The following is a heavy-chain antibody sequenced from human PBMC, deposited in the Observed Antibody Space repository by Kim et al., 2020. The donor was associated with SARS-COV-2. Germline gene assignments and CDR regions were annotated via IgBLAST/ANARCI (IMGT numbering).Heavy chain of an antibody. V-gene: IGHV2-5*02. J-gene: IGHJ5*02. CDR1: GFSLSTSGVG. CDR3: AHSGGTTRGFGSYYAYNWFEP. D-gene: IGHD1-26*01. Sequence: SGPTLVNPTQTLTLTCTFSGFSLSTSGVGVGWIRQPPGKALEWLALIYWDDDKRYSPSLKSRLTITKDTSKNQVVLTMTNMYPVDTATYYCAHSGGTTRGFGSYYAYNWFEPWGQGTLVTVSS. CDR2: IYWDDDK.